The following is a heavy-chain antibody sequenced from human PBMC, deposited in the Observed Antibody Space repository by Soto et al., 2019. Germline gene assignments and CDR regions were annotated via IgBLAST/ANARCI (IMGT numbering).Heavy chain of an antibody. CDR3: ARQLAYCGGDCFTEPIEY. J-gene: IGHJ4*02. D-gene: IGHD2-21*02. CDR1: GYTFINYY. Sequence: QAQLVQSGAEVKKPGASVKVSCKTSGYTFINYYIHWVRQAPGQGLEWMGWVNPRSGDTNYAQKFQGGVTMTRDTSISTAYMELSSLRSDDTAVFYCARQLAYCGGDCFTEPIEYWGQGTLVTVSS. CDR2: VNPRSGDT. V-gene: IGHV1-2*02.